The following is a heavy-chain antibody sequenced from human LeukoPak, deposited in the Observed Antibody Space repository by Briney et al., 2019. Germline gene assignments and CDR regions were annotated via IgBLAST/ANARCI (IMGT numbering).Heavy chain of an antibody. CDR3: ARGPGDSSDYYYVVDAFDI. CDR1: GYTFTGYY. Sequence: ASVKVSCKASGYTFTGYYMHWVRQAPGQGLEWMGWINPNSGDTNYAQKFQGRVTMTRDTPISTAYMELSRLRSDDTAVYYCARGPGDSSDYYYVVDAFDIWGQGTMVTVSS. J-gene: IGHJ3*02. V-gene: IGHV1-2*02. CDR2: INPNSGDT. D-gene: IGHD3-22*01.